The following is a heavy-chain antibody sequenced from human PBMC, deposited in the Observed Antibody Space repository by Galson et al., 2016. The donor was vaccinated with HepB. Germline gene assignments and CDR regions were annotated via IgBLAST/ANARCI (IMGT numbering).Heavy chain of an antibody. V-gene: IGHV3-30*18. J-gene: IGHJ4*02. CDR3: AKEGERLLKIRRTYYDSNDYLPLDS. CDR1: GFTFSSYG. CDR2: ISYDGSNK. D-gene: IGHD3-22*01. Sequence: SLRLSCAASGFTFSSYGMHWVRQAPGKGLEWVAVISYDGSNKYYADSVKGRLTISRDNSKNTLYLQMNSLRAEDTAVYYCAKEGERLLKIRRTYYDSNDYLPLDSWGQGTLVTVSS.